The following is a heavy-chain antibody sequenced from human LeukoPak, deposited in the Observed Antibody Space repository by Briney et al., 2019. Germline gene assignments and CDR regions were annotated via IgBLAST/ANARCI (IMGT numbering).Heavy chain of an antibody. D-gene: IGHD6-13*01. CDR1: GFTLSSYA. J-gene: IGHJ4*02. CDR3: VKSPHASSSYFDY. Sequence: PGGSLRLSCSASGFTLSSYAMHWVRQAPGKGLEYVSAITSNGGSTYHADSVKGRFTISRDNSKNTLFLQMSSLRAEDTAVYYCVKSPHASSSYFDYWGQGTLVTVSS. V-gene: IGHV3-64D*06. CDR2: ITSNGGST.